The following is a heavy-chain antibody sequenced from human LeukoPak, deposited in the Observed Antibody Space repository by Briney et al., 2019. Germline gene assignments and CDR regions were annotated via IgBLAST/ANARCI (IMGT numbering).Heavy chain of an antibody. CDR1: GYSISSGYY. Sequence: SETLSLTCTVSGYSISSGYYWTWIRQPPGKGLEWIGYIHYSGSTNYNPSLNGRVTISIDPSKNQFSLNLSSVTAADTAVYYCARDRLNSGSYSYFDYWGQGTLVTVSS. CDR2: IHYSGST. V-gene: IGHV4-61*01. D-gene: IGHD1-26*01. CDR3: ARDRLNSGSYSYFDY. J-gene: IGHJ4*02.